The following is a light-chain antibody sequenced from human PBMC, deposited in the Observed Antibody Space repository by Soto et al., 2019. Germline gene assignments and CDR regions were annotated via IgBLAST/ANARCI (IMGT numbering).Light chain of an antibody. CDR2: GAS. J-gene: IGKJ1*01. Sequence: ESVLMQSPGTLSLSPGERYTLSCRAIQSVSSSYLAWYQQEPGQAPRLLIYGASSRATGIADRLSGSGSGTDFTLTISRLEPEDFAVYSCQHYGSSPTFGQGTKVDIK. CDR3: QHYGSSPT. CDR1: QSVSSSY. V-gene: IGKV3-20*01.